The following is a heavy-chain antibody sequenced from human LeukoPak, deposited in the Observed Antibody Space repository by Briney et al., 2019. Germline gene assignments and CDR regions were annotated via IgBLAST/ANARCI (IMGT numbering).Heavy chain of an antibody. CDR3: AKGRSTSWKASYYFDY. J-gene: IGHJ4*02. D-gene: IGHD2-2*01. CDR1: GFTFSSYA. V-gene: IGHV3-23*01. Sequence: PGGSLRLSCAASGFTFSSYAMTWVRQAPGKGLEWVSVISASGGGTSYADSVKGRSTISRDNSKNMLYLQMNSLSVEDTAVYYCAKGRSTSWKASYYFDYWGQGTRLTVSS. CDR2: ISASGGGT.